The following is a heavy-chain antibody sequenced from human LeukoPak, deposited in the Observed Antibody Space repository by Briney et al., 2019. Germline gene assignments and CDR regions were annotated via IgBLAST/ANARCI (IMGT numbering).Heavy chain of an antibody. CDR1: GFTFSSYE. CDR3: ARSGLRYCSGGSCYV. J-gene: IGHJ4*02. CDR2: ISSSGSTI. V-gene: IGHV3-48*03. D-gene: IGHD2-15*01. Sequence: PGGSLRLSCAASGFTFSSYEMNWVRQAPGKGLEWVSYISSSGSTIYYADSVKGRFTISRDNAKNSLYLQMNSLRAEDTAVYYCARSGLRYCSGGSCYVWGQGTLVTVSS.